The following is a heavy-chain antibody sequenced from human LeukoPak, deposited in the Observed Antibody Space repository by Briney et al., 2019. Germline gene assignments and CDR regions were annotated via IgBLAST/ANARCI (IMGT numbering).Heavy chain of an antibody. Sequence: ASVKVSCKASGYTFTSSGISWVRQAPGQGLEWMGWISAYNGDTDYAQKLQGRVTMTTDASTSTAYMELRSLRSDDTAVYYCARGANDYALLDYWGQGTLVTVSS. J-gene: IGHJ4*02. CDR1: GYTFTSSG. V-gene: IGHV1-18*01. D-gene: IGHD4-17*01. CDR2: ISAYNGDT. CDR3: ARGANDYALLDY.